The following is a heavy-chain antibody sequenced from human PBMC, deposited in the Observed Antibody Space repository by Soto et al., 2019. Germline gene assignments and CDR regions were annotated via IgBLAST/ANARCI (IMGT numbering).Heavy chain of an antibody. CDR1: GGSLSTNP. D-gene: IGHD2-15*01. J-gene: IGHJ4*02. CDR3: ARRHSGGFFRFFDS. V-gene: IGHV1-69*06. Sequence: SCKASGGSLSTNPISWVRQAPGQGLEWMGGTGSGTGPGNHAQKFQGRLTVTADKSTSTVYMELTNLSSEDTAVYYCARRHSGGFFRFFDSWGQGALVTVSS. CDR2: TGSGTGPG.